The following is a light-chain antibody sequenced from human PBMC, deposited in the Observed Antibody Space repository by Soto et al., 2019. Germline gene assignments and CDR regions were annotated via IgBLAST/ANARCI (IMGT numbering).Light chain of an antibody. V-gene: IGKV1-5*03. CDR3: QQYKSFSLT. Sequence: DIQMTQSPSTLSASVGDRVTITFRASQSIDSWLAWYQQKPGKAPNLLIYKTSNLESGVPSRFSGSGSGTEFSLTISSLQPDDFATYYCQQYKSFSLTFRGGTRWIS. J-gene: IGKJ4*01. CDR1: QSIDSW. CDR2: KTS.